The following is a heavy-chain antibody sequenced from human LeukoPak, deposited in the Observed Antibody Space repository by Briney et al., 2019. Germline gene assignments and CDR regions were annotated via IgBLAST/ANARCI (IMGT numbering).Heavy chain of an antibody. CDR1: GFTFGSYG. Sequence: GGSLRLSCAASGFTFGSYGMRWVRQAPGKGLEWVAVIWYDGSNKYYADSVKGRFTISRDNSKNTLYLQMNSLRAEDTAVYYCARTTVTTLLIDYWGQGTLVTVSS. J-gene: IGHJ4*02. CDR3: ARTTVTTLLIDY. V-gene: IGHV3-33*01. D-gene: IGHD4-17*01. CDR2: IWYDGSNK.